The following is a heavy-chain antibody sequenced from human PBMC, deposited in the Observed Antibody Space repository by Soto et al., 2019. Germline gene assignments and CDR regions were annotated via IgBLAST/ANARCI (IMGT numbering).Heavy chain of an antibody. Sequence: GGSLRLSCASPGFTFSDYYMSWIRQAPGKGLEWLSYISPGSRYPAYADSVKGRFTISRDNARRSLSLQMNSLTVDDTAIYYCVRGGGGGLFDPWGQGSMVTVSS. CDR1: GFTFSDYY. J-gene: IGHJ5*02. CDR2: ISPGSRYP. CDR3: VRGGGGGLFDP. D-gene: IGHD2-15*01. V-gene: IGHV3-11*06.